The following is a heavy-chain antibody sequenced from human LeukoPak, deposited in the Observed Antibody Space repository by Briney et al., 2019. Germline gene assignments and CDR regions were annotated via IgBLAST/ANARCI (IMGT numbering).Heavy chain of an antibody. CDR3: ARDSPPLEVYYDYVWGSYRYTHGMDV. Sequence: PSQTLSLTCTVSGGSISSYYWSWIRQPPGNGLEWIGYIYYSGSTNYNPSLKSRVTISVDTSKNQFSLKLSSVTAADTAVYYCARDSPPLEVYYDYVWGSYRYTHGMDVWGQGTTVTVSS. CDR1: GGSISSYY. V-gene: IGHV4-59*01. J-gene: IGHJ6*02. CDR2: IYYSGST. D-gene: IGHD3-16*02.